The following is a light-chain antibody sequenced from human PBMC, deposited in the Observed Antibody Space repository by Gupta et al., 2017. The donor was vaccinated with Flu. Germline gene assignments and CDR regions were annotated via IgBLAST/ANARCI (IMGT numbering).Light chain of an antibody. CDR3: QQYYSYPRT. V-gene: IGKV1-8*01. CDR1: QNVRSY. J-gene: IGKJ4*01. Sequence: GDRVTITCRASQNVRSYLAWYQQKPGKAPKLLIYAASTLQSGVPSTFSGSGSGTDFTLTISRLQSEDFATYYCQQYYSYPRTFGGGTRVEI. CDR2: AAS.